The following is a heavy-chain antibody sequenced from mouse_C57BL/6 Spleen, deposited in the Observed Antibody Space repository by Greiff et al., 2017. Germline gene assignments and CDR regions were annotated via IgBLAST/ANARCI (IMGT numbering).Heavy chain of an antibody. V-gene: IGHV1-61*01. Sequence: QVQLQQPGAELVRPGSSVKLSCKASGYTFTSYWMDWVKQRPGQGLEWIGNINPSDGETHYTQKFKDKATLTVDKSSSTAYMQLSSLTSEDSAVXCGERGDRAYYSNYQFAYWGQGTLVTVSA. J-gene: IGHJ3*01. CDR1: GYTFTSYW. CDR3: ERGDRAYYSNYQFAY. CDR2: INPSDGET. D-gene: IGHD2-5*01.